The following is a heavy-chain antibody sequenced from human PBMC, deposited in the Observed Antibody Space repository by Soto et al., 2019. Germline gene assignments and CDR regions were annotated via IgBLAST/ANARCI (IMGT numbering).Heavy chain of an antibody. CDR3: ARDHVVVATTFRASYYGMDV. V-gene: IGHV3-30-3*01. J-gene: IGHJ6*02. D-gene: IGHD2-15*01. CDR1: RFTFSSYA. CDR2: ISYDGSSK. Sequence: QVQLVESGGGVVQPGRSLRLSCAASRFTFSSYAMHWVRQAPGKGLEWVAVISYDGSSKYYADSVKGRFTISRDNSKNPLYLQMNSLRAEDTAVYYCARDHVVVATTFRASYYGMDVWGQGTTVTVSS.